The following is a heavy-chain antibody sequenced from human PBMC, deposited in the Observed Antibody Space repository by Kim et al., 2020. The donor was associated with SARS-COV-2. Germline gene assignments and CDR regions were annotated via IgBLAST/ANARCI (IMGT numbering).Heavy chain of an antibody. CDR2: INSDGGTT. J-gene: IGHJ4*02. Sequence: GGSLRLSCAASGFTFSRYWMHWVRQAPGKGLVWVSRINSDGGTTSYADSAKGRFTISRDNAKSTLYLQMNSLRAEDTAVYYCASRQYTGTYYYFDYWGQGTLVTVSS. V-gene: IGHV3-74*01. CDR3: ASRQYTGTYYYFDY. CDR1: GFTFSRYW. D-gene: IGHD1-26*01.